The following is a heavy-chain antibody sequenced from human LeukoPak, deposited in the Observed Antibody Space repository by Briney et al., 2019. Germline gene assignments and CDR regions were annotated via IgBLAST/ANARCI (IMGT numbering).Heavy chain of an antibody. D-gene: IGHD3-22*01. CDR1: GGSFIGYY. CDR3: GRGRRTYYYDSSGYYDY. Sequence: SETLSLTCVIYGGSFIGYYCSLIRQPPGKGRGWIGEINHGGSTNYNTSLKSRVTIPVDTSKKQFSRKLSSVTAADTAVYYCGRGRRTYYYDSSGYYDYWGQGTLVTVSS. CDR2: INHGGST. J-gene: IGHJ4*02. V-gene: IGHV4-34*01.